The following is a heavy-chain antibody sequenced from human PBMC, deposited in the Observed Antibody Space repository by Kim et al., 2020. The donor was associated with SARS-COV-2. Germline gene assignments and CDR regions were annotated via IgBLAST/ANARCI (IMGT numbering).Heavy chain of an antibody. D-gene: IGHD1-1*01. Sequence: YYTDSVKGRFTISRDNAKNSLYLQMNSLRAEDTAVYYCARIPVRNTDAFYIWGQGTMVTVSS. V-gene: IGHV3-48*03. CDR3: ARIPVRNTDAFYI. J-gene: IGHJ3*02.